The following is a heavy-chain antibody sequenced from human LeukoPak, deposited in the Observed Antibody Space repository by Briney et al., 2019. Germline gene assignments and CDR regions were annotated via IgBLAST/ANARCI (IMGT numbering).Heavy chain of an antibody. D-gene: IGHD4-23*01. J-gene: IGHJ6*03. V-gene: IGHV3-11*01. CDR3: SRCGDRGNHSYFYYYRHV. CDR1: GFTFSDYY. CDR2: ISSSGGAI. Sequence: PGGSLRLSCAASGFTFSDYYMSWIRQAPGKGLEWVSYISSSGGAIYYADSVRGRFTISRDNAKNSLYLQMNCLRDEDTAVYYCSRCGDRGNHSYFYYYRHVWGKGTTVTVSS.